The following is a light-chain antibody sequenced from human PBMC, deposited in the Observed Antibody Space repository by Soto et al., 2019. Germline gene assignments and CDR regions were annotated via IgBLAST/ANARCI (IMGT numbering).Light chain of an antibody. V-gene: IGLV2-14*01. CDR1: SSDVGAYNY. J-gene: IGLJ2*01. CDR2: EVS. CDR3: SSFTSSSPRV. Sequence: QSALTQPASVSGSPGQSITISCTGTSSDVGAYNYVSWYQQYPGKAPKLMIYEVSNRPSGISNRFSGSKSGNTASLTISGLQAEDEADYYCSSFTSSSPRVFGGGTKLTVL.